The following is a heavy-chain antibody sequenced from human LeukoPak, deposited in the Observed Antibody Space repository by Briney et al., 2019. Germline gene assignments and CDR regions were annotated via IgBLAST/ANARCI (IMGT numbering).Heavy chain of an antibody. V-gene: IGHV1-2*02. J-gene: IGHJ4*02. CDR3: ARQEARNYYYEGLDY. Sequence: ASVKVSCKASGYTFTGYYMHWVRQAPGQGLEWMGWINPNSGGTNYAQKFQGRVTMTTDTSTGTAYMELRSLRSDDTALYSCARQEARNYYYEGLDYWGQGTLVTVSS. CDR2: INPNSGGT. D-gene: IGHD3-22*01. CDR1: GYTFTGYY.